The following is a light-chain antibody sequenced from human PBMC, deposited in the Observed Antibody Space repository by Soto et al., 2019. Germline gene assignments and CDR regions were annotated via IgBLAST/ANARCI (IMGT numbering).Light chain of an antibody. Sequence: IVLTQSPCTLSLSPGERATLSCRAIQSISSTYLAWYQQKPGQAPRLLIYGASTRATGIPDRFSGSGSGTDFTLTISRLEPEDFAVYYCQQCGSSPRYTFGQGTKVDIK. CDR1: QSISSTY. V-gene: IGKV3-20*01. CDR2: GAS. J-gene: IGKJ2*01. CDR3: QQCGSSPRYT.